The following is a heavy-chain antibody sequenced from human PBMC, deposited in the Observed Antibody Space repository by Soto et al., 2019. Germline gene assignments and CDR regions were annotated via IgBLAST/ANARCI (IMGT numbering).Heavy chain of an antibody. CDR2: VSPSGTT. V-gene: IGHV4-31*03. Sequence: QVQLQESGPGLVKPSQTLSLTCTVSGDSISVGYYWSWIRQHPGKGLEWIGYVSPSGTTYYNPSLKSRVSISTDTSKNHFSLEVSSVTAADTAVYYCARDRGSYGMDVWGQGTTVTVSS. CDR1: GDSISVGYY. CDR3: ARDRGSYGMDV. J-gene: IGHJ6*02.